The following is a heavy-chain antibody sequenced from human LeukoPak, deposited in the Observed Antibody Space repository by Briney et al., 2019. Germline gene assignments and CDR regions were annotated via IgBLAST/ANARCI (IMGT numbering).Heavy chain of an antibody. CDR1: GYTFTGYY. Sequence: GASVKVSCKASGYTFTGYYMHWVRQAPGQGLEWMGWINPNSGGTNYAQKFQGRVTMTRDTSISTAYMELSRLRSDDTAVYYCARESIAARDYYYYYMDVWGKGTTVTVSS. CDR3: ARESIAARDYYYYYMDV. D-gene: IGHD6-6*01. J-gene: IGHJ6*03. V-gene: IGHV1-2*02. CDR2: INPNSGGT.